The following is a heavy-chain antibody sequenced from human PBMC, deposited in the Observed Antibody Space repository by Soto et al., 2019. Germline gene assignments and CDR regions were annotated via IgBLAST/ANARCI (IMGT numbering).Heavy chain of an antibody. D-gene: IGHD3-10*01. CDR2: FRAGGDDGTT. CDR3: AKKVNSGSGSQYFDY. CDR1: GFTVSSYS. Sequence: WSQRLCSVASGFTVSSYSMSWVRQAPGKGLEWVSGFRAGGDDGTTYYADSVKGRFTISRDNSKNTLFLQMNSLRAEDTAIYYCAKKVNSGSGSQYFDYFGQGTLVTVYS. V-gene: IGHV3-23*01. J-gene: IGHJ4*02.